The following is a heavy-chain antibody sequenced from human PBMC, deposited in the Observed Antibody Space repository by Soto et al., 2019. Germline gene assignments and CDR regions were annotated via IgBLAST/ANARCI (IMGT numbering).Heavy chain of an antibody. D-gene: IGHD3-22*01. Sequence: GASVKVSCKASGYTFTSYYMHWVRQAPGQGLEWMGIINPSGGSTSYAQKFQGRVTMTRDTSTSTVYMELSSLGSEDTAVYYCARAHEGYDSSGYYGHFDYWGQGTLVTVSS. J-gene: IGHJ4*02. CDR3: ARAHEGYDSSGYYGHFDY. CDR1: GYTFTSYY. CDR2: INPSGGST. V-gene: IGHV1-46*01.